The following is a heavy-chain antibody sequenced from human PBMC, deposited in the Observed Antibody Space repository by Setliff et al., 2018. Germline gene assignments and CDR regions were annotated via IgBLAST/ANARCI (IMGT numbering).Heavy chain of an antibody. CDR2: IHYSGST. Sequence: SETLSLTCTVSGGSISSSSYYWGWIRQPPGKGLEWIGSIHYSGSTYYNPSLKGRVTISVDTSKNQFSLKLSSVTAADTAVYYCARGYSGYDYLKPFDYWGQGTLVTVSS. V-gene: IGHV4-39*01. CDR1: GGSISSSSYY. D-gene: IGHD5-12*01. CDR3: ARGYSGYDYLKPFDY. J-gene: IGHJ4*02.